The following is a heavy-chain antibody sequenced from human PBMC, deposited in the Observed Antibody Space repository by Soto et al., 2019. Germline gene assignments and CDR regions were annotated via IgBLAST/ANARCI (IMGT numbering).Heavy chain of an antibody. Sequence: GGSLRLSCAASGFTFSSYGMHWVRQAPGKGLEWVAVISYDGSNKYYADSVKGRFTISRTHYSLKLTSVTATGTAVYYCAVQDREYSYGLNWFDPWGQGILVTVSS. V-gene: IGHV3-30*03. CDR1: GFTFSSYG. CDR3: AVQDREYSYGLNWFDP. CDR2: ISYDGSNK. J-gene: IGHJ5*02. D-gene: IGHD5-18*01.